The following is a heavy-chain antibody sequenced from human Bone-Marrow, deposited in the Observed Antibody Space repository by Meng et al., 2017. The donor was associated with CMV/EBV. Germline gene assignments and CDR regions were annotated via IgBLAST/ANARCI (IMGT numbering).Heavy chain of an antibody. J-gene: IGHJ6*02. V-gene: IGHV3-20*04. CDR2: THDSYGT. Sequence: GESLKISCAASGFTFDDYGMTWVRQPPGKGLEWVSVTHDSYGTHYADSLKGRVIMSRDNSKNTLYLQMDSLRVEDTAVYYCARENVPDAIDDTYGMDIWGRGTTVTVSS. CDR1: GFTFDDYG. CDR3: ARENVPDAIDDTYGMDI. D-gene: IGHD2-2*01.